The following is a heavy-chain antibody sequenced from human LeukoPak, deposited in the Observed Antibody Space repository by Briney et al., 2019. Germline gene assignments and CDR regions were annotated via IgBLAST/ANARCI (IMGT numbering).Heavy chain of an antibody. J-gene: IGHJ5*02. CDR3: ARLTYSNNWYFRRGLDNWFDP. CDR1: GGSFSGYY. Sequence: PSETLSLTCAVYGGSFSGYYWSWIRQPPGKGLEWIGEINHSGSANYNPSLKSRVTISVDASKSQFSLRLSSVTAADTAVYYCARLTYSNNWYFRRGLDNWFDPWGQGTLVTVSS. D-gene: IGHD6-13*01. CDR2: INHSGSA. V-gene: IGHV4-34*01.